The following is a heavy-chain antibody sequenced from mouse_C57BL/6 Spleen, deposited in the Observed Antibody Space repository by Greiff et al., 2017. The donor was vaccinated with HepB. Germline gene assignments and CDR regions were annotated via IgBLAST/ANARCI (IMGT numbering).Heavy chain of an antibody. Sequence: QVHVKQPGAELVMPGASVKLPCKASGYTFTSYWMHWVKQRPGQGLEWIGEIDPSDSYTNYNQKFKGKSTLTVDKSSSTAYMQLSSLTSEDSAVYYCARSGDLTGHAMDYWGQGTSVTVSS. CDR3: ARSGDLTGHAMDY. J-gene: IGHJ4*01. CDR1: GYTFTSYW. V-gene: IGHV1-69*01. D-gene: IGHD4-1*01. CDR2: IDPSDSYT.